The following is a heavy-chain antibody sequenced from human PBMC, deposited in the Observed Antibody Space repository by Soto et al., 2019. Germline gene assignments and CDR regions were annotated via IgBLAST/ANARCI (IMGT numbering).Heavy chain of an antibody. V-gene: IGHV5-51*01. CDR3: ARIPSTVGAVAGLRGPTKSPFDY. J-gene: IGHJ4*02. D-gene: IGHD6-19*01. Sequence: PGESLKISCKGSGYSFTSYWIGWVRQMPGKGLEWMGIIYPGDSDTRYSPSFQGRFTISRDNSKNTLYLQMNSLRAEDTAVYYCARIPSTVGAVAGLRGPTKSPFDYWSQGTLVTVSS. CDR1: GYSFTSYW. CDR2: IYPGDSDT.